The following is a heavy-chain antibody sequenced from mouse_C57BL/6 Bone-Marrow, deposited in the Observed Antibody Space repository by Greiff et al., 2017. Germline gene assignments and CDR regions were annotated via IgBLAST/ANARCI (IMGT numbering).Heavy chain of an antibody. Sequence: EVKLMESGGGLVQPGGSLSLSCAASGFTFTAYYMSWVRQPPGKALEWLGFIRNKANGYTTEYSAFVKGRFTISRDNSQSVLYLPMNDLRAEDSANYYCARSTMVTTTGYYFDYWGQGTTLTVSS. CDR2: IRNKANGYTT. CDR1: GFTFTAYY. CDR3: ARSTMVTTTGYYFDY. J-gene: IGHJ2*01. V-gene: IGHV7-3*01. D-gene: IGHD2-2*01.